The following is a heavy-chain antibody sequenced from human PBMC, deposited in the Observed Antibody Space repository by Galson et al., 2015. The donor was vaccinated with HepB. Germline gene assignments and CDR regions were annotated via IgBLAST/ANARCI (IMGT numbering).Heavy chain of an antibody. Sequence: SLRLSCAASGSTVSRSYMAWVRQAPGKGLEWVSVISTGTDLYYADSARGRFAIARDNSKNSLYLQLTSLRADDTAVYYCARIFTSSWYFDHWGQGTLVTVSS. CDR1: GSTVSRSY. CDR2: ISTGTDL. J-gene: IGHJ4*02. D-gene: IGHD6-13*01. V-gene: IGHV3-53*01. CDR3: ARIFTSSWYFDH.